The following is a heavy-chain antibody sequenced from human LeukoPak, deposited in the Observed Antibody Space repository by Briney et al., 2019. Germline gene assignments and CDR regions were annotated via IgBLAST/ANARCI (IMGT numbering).Heavy chain of an antibody. CDR2: IFSGGST. J-gene: IGHJ4*02. CDR3: ARGEGGTTSVRYYFDY. D-gene: IGHD4-17*01. V-gene: IGHV3-53*01. CDR1: GFTVSSNY. Sequence: GGSLRLSCAASGFTVSSNYMSWVRQAPGKGLEWVSVIFSGGSTYYADSVKGRFTISRDNSKNTLYLQVNSLRAEDTAVYYCARGEGGTTSVRYYFDYWGQGTLVTVSS.